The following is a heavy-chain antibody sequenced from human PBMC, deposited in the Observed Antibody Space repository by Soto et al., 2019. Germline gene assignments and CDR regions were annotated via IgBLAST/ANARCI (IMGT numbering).Heavy chain of an antibody. D-gene: IGHD3-16*01. CDR3: ARGFASAVYASHFDH. CDR2: IRHDGREQ. V-gene: IGHV3-33*01. J-gene: IGHJ4*02. Sequence: GGSLRLSCAASGFSFSTYGMHWVRQAPGKGLEYVAGIRHDGREQYYVVSVRGRFTISRDNYKNMLSLQMYSLRAEDTAVYYCARGFASAVYASHFDHWGQGPPVTVSS. CDR1: GFSFSTYG.